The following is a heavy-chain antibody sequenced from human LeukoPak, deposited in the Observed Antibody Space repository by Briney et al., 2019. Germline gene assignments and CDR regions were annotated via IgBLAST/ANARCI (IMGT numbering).Heavy chain of an antibody. V-gene: IGHV4-31*03. J-gene: IGHJ4*02. D-gene: IGHD2-15*01. Sequence: SETLFLTCTVSGGSISSGGYYWSWIRQHPGKGLEWIGYIYYSGSTYYNPSLKSRVTISVDTSKNQFSLKLSSVTAADTAVYYCARRYCSGGSCPIDYWGQGTLVTVSS. CDR3: ARRYCSGGSCPIDY. CDR1: GGSISSGGYY. CDR2: IYYSGST.